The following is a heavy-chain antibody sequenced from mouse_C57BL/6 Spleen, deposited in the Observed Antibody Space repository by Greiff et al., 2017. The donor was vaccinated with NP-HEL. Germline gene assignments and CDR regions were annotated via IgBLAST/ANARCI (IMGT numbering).Heavy chain of an antibody. CDR3: TSDGYHWYFDV. D-gene: IGHD2-3*01. J-gene: IGHJ1*03. CDR2: IRNKANNHAT. Sequence: EVKLVESGGGLVQPGGSMKLSCAASGFTFSDAWMDWVRQSPEQGLEWVAEIRNKANNHATYYAESVTGRFTISRDDSKSSVYLQMNSLRAEDTGIYYCTSDGYHWYFDVWGTGTTVTVSS. CDR1: GFTFSDAW. V-gene: IGHV6-6*01.